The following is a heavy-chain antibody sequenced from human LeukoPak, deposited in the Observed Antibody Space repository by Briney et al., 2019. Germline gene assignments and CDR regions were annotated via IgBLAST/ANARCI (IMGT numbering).Heavy chain of an antibody. CDR3: AELGITMIGGV. Sequence: PGGSLRLSCAASGFTFSSYAMRWVRQAPGKGLEWVAVISYDGSNKYYADSVKGRFTISRDNSKNTLYLQMNSLRAEDTAVCYCAELGITMIGGVWGKGTTVTISS. V-gene: IGHV3-30*04. CDR2: ISYDGSNK. D-gene: IGHD3-10*02. CDR1: GFTFSSYA. J-gene: IGHJ6*04.